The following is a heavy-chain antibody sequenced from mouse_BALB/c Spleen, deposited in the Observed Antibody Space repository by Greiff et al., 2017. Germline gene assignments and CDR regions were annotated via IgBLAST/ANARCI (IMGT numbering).Heavy chain of an antibody. CDR2: INPSNGGT. V-gene: IGHV1S81*02. D-gene: IGHD2-10*02. CDR3: TREGVWYHYYAMDY. Sequence: QVQLQQPGAELVKPGASVKLSCKASGYTFTSYYMYWVKQRPGQGLEWIGGINPSNGGTNFNEKFKSKATLTVDKSSSTAYMQLSSLTSEDSAVYYCTREGVWYHYYAMDYWGQGTSVTVSS. J-gene: IGHJ4*01. CDR1: GYTFTSYY.